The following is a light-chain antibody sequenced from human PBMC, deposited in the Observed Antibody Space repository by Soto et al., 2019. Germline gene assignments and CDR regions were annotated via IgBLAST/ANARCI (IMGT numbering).Light chain of an antibody. V-gene: IGLV1-44*01. CDR2: NNN. Sequence: QSVLTQPPSASGTPGQRVTISCSGSSSNIGSNTVNWYQQLPGTAPKPLIYNNNQRPSGVPDRFSGSKSGTSASLAISGLQSEDEDDYYCAAWDDSLNGLVFGTGTKVTVL. CDR3: AAWDDSLNGLV. J-gene: IGLJ1*01. CDR1: SSNIGSNT.